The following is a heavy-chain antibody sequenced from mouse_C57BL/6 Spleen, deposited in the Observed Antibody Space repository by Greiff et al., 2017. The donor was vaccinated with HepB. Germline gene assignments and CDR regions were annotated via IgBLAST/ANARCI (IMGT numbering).Heavy chain of an antibody. Sequence: DVKLVESGGGLVKPGGSLKLSCAASGFTFSDYGMHWVRQAPEKGLEWVAYISSGSSTIYYADTVKGRFTISRDNAKNTLFLQMTSLRSEDTAMYYSARQSSYGGAMDYWGQGTSVTVSS. CDR1: GFTFSDYG. CDR2: ISSGSSTI. V-gene: IGHV5-17*01. J-gene: IGHJ4*01. CDR3: ARQSSYGGAMDY. D-gene: IGHD1-1*01.